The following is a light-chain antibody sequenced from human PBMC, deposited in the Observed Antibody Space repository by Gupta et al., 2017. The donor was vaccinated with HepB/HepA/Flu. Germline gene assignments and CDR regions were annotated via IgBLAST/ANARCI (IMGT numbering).Light chain of an antibody. CDR2: DVS. CDR1: SSDVGGYNY. J-gene: IGLJ2*01. V-gene: IGLV2-11*01. CDR3: GSDEGTEV. Sequence: STLTHPRSVSSSPGPSVTISCTGTSSDVGGYNYVSWYQQRPGKAPKLMIYDVSKRPSGVPDRFSGSESGNTASLTISGLQAEDEGDYYGGSDEGTEVFGGGTKLTVL.